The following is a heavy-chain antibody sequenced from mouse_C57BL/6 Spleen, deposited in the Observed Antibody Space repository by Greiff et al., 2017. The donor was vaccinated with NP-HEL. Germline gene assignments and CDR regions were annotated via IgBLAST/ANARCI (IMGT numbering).Heavy chain of an antibody. CDR3: ARKPDYGRRRAWFAY. D-gene: IGHD1-1*01. V-gene: IGHV1-78*01. CDR1: GYTFTDHT. CDR2: IYPRDGST. J-gene: IGHJ3*01. Sequence: VQLQQSDAELVKPGASVKISCKVSGYTFTDHTIHWMKQRPEQGLEWIGYIYPRDGSTKYNEKFKGKATLTADKSSSTAYMQLNSLTSEDSAVYFCARKPDYGRRRAWFAYWGQGTLVTVSA.